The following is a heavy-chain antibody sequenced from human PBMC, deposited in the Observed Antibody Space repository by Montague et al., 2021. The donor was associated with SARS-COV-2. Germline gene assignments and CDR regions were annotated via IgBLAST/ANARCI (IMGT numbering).Heavy chain of an antibody. CDR3: ARVGRQQLVRLSGMDV. Sequence: SETLSLTCTVSGGSISSSSYYWGWIRQPPGKGLEWIGSIYYSGSTYYNPSLKSRVTISVDTSKNQFSLKLSSVTAADTAVYYCARVGRQQLVRLSGMDVWGQGNRVTVS. CDR2: IYYSGST. CDR1: GGSISSSSYY. V-gene: IGHV4-39*07. D-gene: IGHD6-13*01. J-gene: IGHJ6*01.